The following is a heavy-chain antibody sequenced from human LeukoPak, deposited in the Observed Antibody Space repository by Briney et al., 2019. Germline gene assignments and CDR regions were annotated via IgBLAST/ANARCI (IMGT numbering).Heavy chain of an antibody. CDR2: IRYDGSNK. Sequence: GGSLRLSCAASGLTFGTYGMHWVRQAPGKGLEWVAFIRYDGSNKYYADSVKGRFTISRDNSKNTLYLQMNSLRAEDTAVYYCAKAGGHCSSTSCYVAGSYYYYYMDVWGKGTTVTISS. CDR1: GLTFGTYG. J-gene: IGHJ6*03. D-gene: IGHD2-2*01. CDR3: AKAGGHCSSTSCYVAGSYYYYYMDV. V-gene: IGHV3-30*02.